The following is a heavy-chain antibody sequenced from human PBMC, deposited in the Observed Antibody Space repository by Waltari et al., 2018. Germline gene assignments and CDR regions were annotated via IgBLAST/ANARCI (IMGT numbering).Heavy chain of an antibody. V-gene: IGHV4-34*01. CDR2: SNQGETT. J-gene: IGHJ6*02. D-gene: IGHD3-16*01. CDR1: GGSFTAFY. CDR3: ARGQGEGADV. Sequence: WGAGLLKPSETLSLTCTVTGGSFTAFYWSWVRQPPGKGLEWIGDSNQGETTQYNPSLRGRVSISVDKSRNQFSLTLTSVTAADTAVYYCARGQGEGADVWAQGTAVTVS.